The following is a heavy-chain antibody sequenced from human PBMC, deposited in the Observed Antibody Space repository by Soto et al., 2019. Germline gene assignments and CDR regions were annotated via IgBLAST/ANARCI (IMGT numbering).Heavy chain of an antibody. CDR2: IKQDGSEK. CDR3: ARDKSTSQLWPLNYYHYGMDV. D-gene: IGHD5-18*01. J-gene: IGHJ6*02. V-gene: IGHV3-7*05. Sequence: PGGSLRLSCAASGFTFSSYWMSWVRQAPGKGLEWVANIKQDGSEKYYVDSVKGRFTISRDNAKNSLYLQMNSLRAEDTAVYYCARDKSTSQLWPLNYYHYGMDVWGQGTTVTVSS. CDR1: GFTFSSYW.